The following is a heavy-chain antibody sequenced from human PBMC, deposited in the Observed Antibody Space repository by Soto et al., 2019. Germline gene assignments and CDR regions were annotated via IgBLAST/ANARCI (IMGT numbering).Heavy chain of an antibody. CDR1: GGSISSSNW. V-gene: IGHV4-4*02. CDR2: IYHSGST. J-gene: IGHJ4*02. Sequence: QVQLQESGPGLVKTSGTLSLTCAVSGGSISSSNWWSWVRQPPGKGLEWIGEIYHSGSTNYNPSLKSRVTISVAKSKNQFSRKLSSVTASDTAVYYCARYFVVVAMACDYWGQGTLVTVSS. CDR3: ARYFVVVAMACDY. D-gene: IGHD3-22*01.